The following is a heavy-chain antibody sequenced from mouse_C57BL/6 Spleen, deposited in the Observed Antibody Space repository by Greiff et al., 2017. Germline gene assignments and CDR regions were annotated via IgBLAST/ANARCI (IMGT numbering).Heavy chain of an antibody. D-gene: IGHD1-1*01. V-gene: IGHV1-54*01. CDR2: INPGSGGT. CDR1: GYAFTNYL. Sequence: QVQLQQSGAELVRPGTSVTVSCKASGYAFTNYLIEWVKQRPGQGLEWIGVINPGSGGTNYNEKFKGKATLTADKSSSTAYMQLSSLTSEDSAVYFCARSTTVVAYYFGYWGQGTTLTVAS. CDR3: ARSTTVVAYYFGY. J-gene: IGHJ2*01.